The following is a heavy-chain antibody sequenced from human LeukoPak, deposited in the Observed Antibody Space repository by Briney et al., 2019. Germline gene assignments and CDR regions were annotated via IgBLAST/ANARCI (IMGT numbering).Heavy chain of an antibody. Sequence: SQTLSLTCAISGDSVSSNSAAWNWIRQSPSRGLEWLGKTYCRSKWYNDYAVSVESRITINPDTSKNQFSLQLNSVTPEDTAVYYCARGNSIKKGIDIWGQGTMVTVSS. D-gene: IGHD4-4*01. CDR2: TYCRSKWYN. CDR3: ARGNSIKKGIDI. CDR1: GDSVSSNSAA. J-gene: IGHJ3*02. V-gene: IGHV6-1*01.